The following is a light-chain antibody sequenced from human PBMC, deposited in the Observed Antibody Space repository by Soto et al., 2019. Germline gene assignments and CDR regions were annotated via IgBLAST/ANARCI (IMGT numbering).Light chain of an antibody. Sequence: DIQMTQSPSTLSASVGDRVTITCRASQSISSWLAWYQKKPGKAPKLLIYKASSLESGVPSRFSGSGSGTEFTLTISSLQPDDFATYYCQQYNSYSPAFGPGTKVDIK. V-gene: IGKV1-5*03. J-gene: IGKJ3*01. CDR2: KAS. CDR1: QSISSW. CDR3: QQYNSYSPA.